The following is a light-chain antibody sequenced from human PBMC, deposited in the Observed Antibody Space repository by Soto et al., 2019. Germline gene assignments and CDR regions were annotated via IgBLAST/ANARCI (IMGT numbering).Light chain of an antibody. CDR2: KTS. CDR1: QSIGGW. V-gene: IGKV1-5*03. CDR3: QQYHNFSPYT. J-gene: IGKJ2*01. Sequence: DIQMTQSPSTLSASVGDRVAITCRASQSIGGWLAWYQQKPGKAPKLLISKTSDLESGVPSRFSGSESGTEFTLTISNLQPDDFATYYCQQYHNFSPYTFGQGTKLEIK.